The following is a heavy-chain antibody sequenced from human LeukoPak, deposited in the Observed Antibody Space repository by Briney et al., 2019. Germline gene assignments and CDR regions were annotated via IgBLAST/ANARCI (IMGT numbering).Heavy chain of an antibody. J-gene: IGHJ6*02. CDR1: GGSISSGGYY. CDR2: IYYSGST. D-gene: IGHD2-2*02. CDR3: ARIQAVGVPVAIDAYYSYGMDV. Sequence: SETLSLTCTVSGGSISSGGYYWSWIRQHPGKGLEWIGYIYYSGSTYYNPSLKSRVTISVDTSKNQFSLKLSSVTAADTAVYYCARIQAVGVPVAIDAYYSYGMDVWGQGTAVTVSS. V-gene: IGHV4-31*03.